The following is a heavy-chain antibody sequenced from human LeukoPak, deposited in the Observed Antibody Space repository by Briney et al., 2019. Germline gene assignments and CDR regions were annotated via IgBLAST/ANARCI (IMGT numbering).Heavy chain of an antibody. D-gene: IGHD2/OR15-2a*01. CDR1: GYTFTSYG. CDR3: ARGTTRNYGDFDY. Sequence: ASVKVSCKASGYTFTSYGISWVRQAPGQGLEWMGWISAYNGNTNYAQKLQGRVTMTRDTSISTAYLELSSLRSEDTAVYYCARGTTRNYGDFDYWGQGTLVTVSS. J-gene: IGHJ4*02. V-gene: IGHV1-18*01. CDR2: ISAYNGNT.